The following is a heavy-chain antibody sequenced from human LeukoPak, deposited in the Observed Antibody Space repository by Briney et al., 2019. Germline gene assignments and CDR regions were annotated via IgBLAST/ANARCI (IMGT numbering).Heavy chain of an antibody. V-gene: IGHV3-23*01. J-gene: IGHJ4*02. D-gene: IGHD3-3*01. CDR2: ISDSGDRA. CDR3: AKVGSDSSLPFLEWLLSSLDY. CDR1: GFTFSSYA. Sequence: PGGSLRLSCAASGFTFSSYAMTWVRQAPGKGLEWVSGISDSGDRAYYADSVKGRFTISRDNSKNTLYVQMNSLRAEDTAVYYCAKVGSDSSLPFLEWLLSSLDYWGQGTLVTVSS.